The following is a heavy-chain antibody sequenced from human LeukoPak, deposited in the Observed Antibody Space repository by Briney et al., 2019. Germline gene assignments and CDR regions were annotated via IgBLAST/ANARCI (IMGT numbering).Heavy chain of an antibody. J-gene: IGHJ5*02. CDR1: GGSISSSSYY. CDR3: ARHVGFITMVRGVINNNWFDP. V-gene: IGHV4-39*01. CDR2: IYYSGSP. Sequence: PSETLSLTCTVSGGSISSSSYYWGWIRQPPGKGLDWIGSIYYSGSPYYNPSLKSRVTISVDTSKKQFSLKLSSVTAADTAVYYCARHVGFITMVRGVINNNWFDPWGQGTLVTVSS. D-gene: IGHD3-10*01.